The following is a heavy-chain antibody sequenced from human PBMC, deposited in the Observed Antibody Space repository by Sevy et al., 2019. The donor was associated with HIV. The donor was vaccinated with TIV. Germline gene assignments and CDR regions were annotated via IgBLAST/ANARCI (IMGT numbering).Heavy chain of an antibody. V-gene: IGHV6-1*01. CDR2: TYYRSKWYN. CDR1: GDSVSSNSAA. J-gene: IGHJ4*02. Sequence: SQTLSLTCAISGDSVSSNSAAWNWIRQSPSRGLEWLGRTYYRSKWYNDYAVSVKSRIIINPDTSKNQFSLQLNSVTPEDTAVYYCARDGGAYCGGDCYPDDYFDYWGQGTLVTVSS. CDR3: ARDGGAYCGGDCYPDDYFDY. D-gene: IGHD2-21*02.